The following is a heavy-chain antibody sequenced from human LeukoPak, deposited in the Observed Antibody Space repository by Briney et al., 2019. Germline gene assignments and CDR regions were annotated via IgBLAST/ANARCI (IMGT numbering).Heavy chain of an antibody. CDR2: IYYSGST. V-gene: IGHV4-59*11. Sequence: SETLSLTCTVSGGSISSHYWSWIRQPPGKGLEWIGYIYYSGSTNYNPSLKSRVTISVDTSKNQFSLKLSSVTAADTAVYYCARDITMTDWGQGTLVTVSS. J-gene: IGHJ4*02. D-gene: IGHD3-22*01. CDR3: ARDITMTD. CDR1: GGSISSHY.